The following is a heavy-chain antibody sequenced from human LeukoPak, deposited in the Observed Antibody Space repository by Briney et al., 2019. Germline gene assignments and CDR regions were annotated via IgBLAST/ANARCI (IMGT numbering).Heavy chain of an antibody. CDR2: ISSSGSTM. D-gene: IGHD5-18*01. Sequence: PGGSPRLSCAASGFTFSNYEINWVRQAPGKGLEWVSYISSSGSTMYFADSVRGRFTISRDNAKNSLYLQMNSLRAEDTAVYDCTRGHPNMDTDAFDIWGQGTMVTVSP. V-gene: IGHV3-48*03. J-gene: IGHJ3*02. CDR3: TRGHPNMDTDAFDI. CDR1: GFTFSNYE.